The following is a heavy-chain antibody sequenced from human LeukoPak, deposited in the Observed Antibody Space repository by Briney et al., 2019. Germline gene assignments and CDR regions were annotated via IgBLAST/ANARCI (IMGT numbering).Heavy chain of an antibody. CDR1: GGPFSGYY. CDR3: ARAEESIAARYYYYGMDV. V-gene: IGHV4-34*01. J-gene: IGHJ6*02. D-gene: IGHD6-6*01. Sequence: PSETLSLTCAVYGGPFSGYYWSWIRQPPGKGLEWIGEINHSGSTNYNPSLKSRVTISVDTSKNQFSLKLSSVTAADTAVYYCARAEESIAARYYYYGMDVWGQGTTVTVSS. CDR2: INHSGST.